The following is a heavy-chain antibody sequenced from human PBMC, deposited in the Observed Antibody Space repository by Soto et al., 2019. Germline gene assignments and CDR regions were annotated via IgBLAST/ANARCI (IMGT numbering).Heavy chain of an antibody. CDR2: ITTSSAYI. V-gene: IGHV3-21*01. J-gene: IGHJ5*02. CDR3: VRSGTARLLRHSWFDT. D-gene: IGHD2-21*01. CDR1: GFTFNTYD. Sequence: EVQLVESGGGLVKPGGSLRLSCAASGFTFNTYDMNWVHQAPGKGLEWVSSITTSSAYIYYADSLKGRITISRDNAKNSLFLQMNSLRAEDTAVYYCVRSGTARLLRHSWFDTWGQGTVVTVSS.